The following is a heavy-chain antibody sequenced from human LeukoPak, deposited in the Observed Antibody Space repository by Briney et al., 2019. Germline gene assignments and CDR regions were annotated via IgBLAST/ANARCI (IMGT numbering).Heavy chain of an antibody. CDR1: GYTFTSFY. CDR2: INPSSSST. D-gene: IGHD1-26*01. CDR3: ARDHSGSQHWFDP. V-gene: IGHV1-46*01. J-gene: IGHJ5*02. Sequence: ASVKVSCKASGYTFTSFYIHWVRQAPGQGLEWMGIINPSSSSTSYAQKFQGRVTMTRDTSTSTVYMDLSSLRSEDTAVYYCARDHSGSQHWFDPWGQGTLVTVSS.